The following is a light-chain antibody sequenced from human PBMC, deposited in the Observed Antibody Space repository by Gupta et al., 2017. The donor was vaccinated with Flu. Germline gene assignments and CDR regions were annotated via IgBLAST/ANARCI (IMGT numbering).Light chain of an antibody. CDR2: DVY. V-gene: IGLV2-11*01. Sequence: QSALTQPRSVSGSPGQSVAISCTGTSSDVGAYNYVSWYQQHPGKAPKLIIYDVYKRPSGVPDRFTGSKSGNTASLTISGLQPEDEADYHCCSFEAASFFGGGTKLTVL. J-gene: IGLJ2*01. CDR3: CSFEAASF. CDR1: SSDVGAYNY.